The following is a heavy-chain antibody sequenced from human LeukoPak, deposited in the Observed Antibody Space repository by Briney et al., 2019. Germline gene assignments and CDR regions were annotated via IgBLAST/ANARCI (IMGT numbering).Heavy chain of an antibody. V-gene: IGHV3-48*03. CDR2: ISSSGSTI. D-gene: IGHD3-22*01. CDR3: ARDPPYYDSSGYYYDY. CDR1: GFTFSSYE. J-gene: IGHJ4*02. Sequence: GGSLRLSCAASGFTFSSYEMNWVRQAPGKGLEWVSYISSSGSTIYYADSVKGRFTISRDNAKNSLYLQMNSLRAEDTAVYYCARDPPYYDSSGYYYDYWGQGTLVTVSS.